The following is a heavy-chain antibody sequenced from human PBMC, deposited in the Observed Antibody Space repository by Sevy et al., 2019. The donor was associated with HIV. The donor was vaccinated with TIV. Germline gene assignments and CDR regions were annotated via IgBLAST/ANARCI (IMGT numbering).Heavy chain of an antibody. J-gene: IGHJ4*02. CDR3: ARDLGYSSGWSPPYYFDY. Sequence: GGSLRLSCAASGFTFSDYYMSWIRQAPGKGLEWVSYISSSGSTIYYADSVKGRFNISRDNAKNSLYLQMNSLRAEDTAVYYCARDLGYSSGWSPPYYFDYWGQGTLVTVSS. V-gene: IGHV3-11*01. D-gene: IGHD6-19*01. CDR2: ISSSGSTI. CDR1: GFTFSDYY.